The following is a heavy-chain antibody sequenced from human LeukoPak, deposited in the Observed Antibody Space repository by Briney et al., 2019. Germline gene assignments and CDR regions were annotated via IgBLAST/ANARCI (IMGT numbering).Heavy chain of an antibody. Sequence: GGSLRVSCGASGFTFSSYWMHWVRQAPGNGLEWVSSISSSSSYIYYADSVKGRFTISRDNAKNSLYLQMNSLRAEDTAVYYCARDHYYGGQKSFDYWGQGTLVTVSS. J-gene: IGHJ4*02. V-gene: IGHV3-21*01. CDR2: ISSSSSYI. CDR3: ARDHYYGGQKSFDY. D-gene: IGHD3-22*01. CDR1: GFTFSSYW.